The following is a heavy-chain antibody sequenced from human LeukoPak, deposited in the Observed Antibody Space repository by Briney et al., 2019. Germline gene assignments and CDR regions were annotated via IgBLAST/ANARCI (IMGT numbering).Heavy chain of an antibody. CDR2: IIPIFGTA. CDR3: ASPSDASGSYFLGFDY. D-gene: IGHD1-26*01. V-gene: IGHV1-69*05. J-gene: IGHJ4*02. Sequence: SVKVSCKASGGTFSSYAISWVRQAPGQGLEWMGEIIPIFGTANYAQKFQGRVTITTDESTSTAYMELSSLRSEDTAVYCCASPSDASGSYFLGFDYWGQGTLVTVSS. CDR1: GGTFSSYA.